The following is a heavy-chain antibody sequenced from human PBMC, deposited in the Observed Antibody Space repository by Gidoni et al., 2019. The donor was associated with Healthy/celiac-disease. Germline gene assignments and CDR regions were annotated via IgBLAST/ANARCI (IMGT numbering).Heavy chain of an antibody. CDR1: GFTFGDYA. Sequence: EVQLVESGGGLVQPGRSLRLSCTASGFTFGDYAMSWFRQAPGKGLEWVGFIRSKAYGGTTEYAASVKGRFTISRDDSKSIAYLQMNSLKTEDTAVYYCTRDLNIVVVVAATPSYWGQGTLVTVSS. CDR3: TRDLNIVVVVAATPSY. J-gene: IGHJ4*02. V-gene: IGHV3-49*03. CDR2: IRSKAYGGTT. D-gene: IGHD2-15*01.